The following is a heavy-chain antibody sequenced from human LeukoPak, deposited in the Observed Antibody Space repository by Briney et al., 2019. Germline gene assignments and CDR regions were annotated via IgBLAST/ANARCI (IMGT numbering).Heavy chain of an antibody. Sequence: GGSLRLSCAASGFTFSSYSMNWVRQAPGKGLEWVSSISSSSSYIYYADSVKGRFTISRDNDKNSLYLQMNSLRAEDTAVYYCARPVGYSYGTDAFDIWGQGTMVTVSS. CDR3: ARPVGYSYGTDAFDI. J-gene: IGHJ3*02. D-gene: IGHD5-18*01. CDR2: ISSSSSYI. V-gene: IGHV3-21*01. CDR1: GFTFSSYS.